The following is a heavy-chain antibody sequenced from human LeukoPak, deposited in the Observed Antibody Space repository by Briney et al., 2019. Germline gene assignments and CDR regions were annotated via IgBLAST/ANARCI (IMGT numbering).Heavy chain of an antibody. CDR3: ARSLPRMAFSFDP. V-gene: IGHV1-8*01. CDR1: GYTFTSYD. Sequence: ASVKVSCRASGYTFTSYDINWVRQATGQGLEWMGWMNPNSGNTGYAQKFQGRVTMTRNTSISTAYMELSSLRSEDTAVYYCARSLPRMAFSFDPWGQGTLVTVSS. CDR2: MNPNSGNT. J-gene: IGHJ5*02. D-gene: IGHD2-8*01.